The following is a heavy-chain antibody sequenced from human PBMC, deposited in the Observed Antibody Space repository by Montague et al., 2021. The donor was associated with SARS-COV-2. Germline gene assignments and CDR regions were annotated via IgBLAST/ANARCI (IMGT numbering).Heavy chain of an antibody. V-gene: IGHV4-39*07. Sequence: SETLSLTCTVSGGSISSSSYYWGWIRQPPGKGLEWIGSIYYSGSTYYNPSLKSRVTISVDTSKNQSSLKLSSVTAADTAVYYCARGSGWMGDAFDIWGQGTTVTVSS. D-gene: IGHD6-19*01. CDR3: ARGSGWMGDAFDI. J-gene: IGHJ3*02. CDR1: GGSISSSSYY. CDR2: IYYSGST.